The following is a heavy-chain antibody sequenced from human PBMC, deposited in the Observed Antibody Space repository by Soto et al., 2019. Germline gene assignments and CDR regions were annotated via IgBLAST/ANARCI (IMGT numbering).Heavy chain of an antibody. Sequence: SETLSLTCTVPGGSVNIGTYYWSWIRQPPGKGLECIGYIYHSRSTYYNPSLKSRVTISVDRSKNQFSLKLSSVTAADTAVYYCARGPPLGYWGQGTLVTVSS. CDR1: GGSVNIGTYY. J-gene: IGHJ4*02. CDR3: ARGPPLGY. CDR2: IYHSRST. V-gene: IGHV4-30-2*01.